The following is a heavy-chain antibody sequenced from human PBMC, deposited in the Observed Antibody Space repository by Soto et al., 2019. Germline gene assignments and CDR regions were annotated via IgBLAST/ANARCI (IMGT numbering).Heavy chain of an antibody. J-gene: IGHJ4*02. CDR2: IDPSDSYT. CDR1: GYSFTSYW. V-gene: IGHV5-10-1*01. CDR3: AKGPPWDSGWYNYFDY. Sequence: GESLKISCNGSGYSFTSYWISWVRQMPGKGLEWMGRIDPSDSYTNYSPSFQGHVTISADKSISTAYLQWSSLKASDTAMYYCAKGPPWDSGWYNYFDYWGQGTLVTVSS. D-gene: IGHD6-19*01.